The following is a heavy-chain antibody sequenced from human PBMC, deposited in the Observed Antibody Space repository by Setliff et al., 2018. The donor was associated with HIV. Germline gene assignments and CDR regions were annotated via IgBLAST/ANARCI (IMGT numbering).Heavy chain of an antibody. D-gene: IGHD3-10*01. CDR3: ARGLPPGHYYGSGSYYHMDV. J-gene: IGHJ6*03. V-gene: IGHV4-34*01. CDR1: GGSFSGYY. CDR2: INHSGST. Sequence: SETLSLTCAVYGGSFSGYYWSWIRQPPGKGLEWIGEINHSGSTNYNPPLKSRVTISVDTSKNQFSLKLTSVTAADTAVYYCARGLPPGHYYGSGSYYHMDVWGKGTTVTVSS.